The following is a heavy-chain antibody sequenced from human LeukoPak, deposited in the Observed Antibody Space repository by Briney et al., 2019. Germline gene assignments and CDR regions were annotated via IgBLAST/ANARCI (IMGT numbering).Heavy chain of an antibody. D-gene: IGHD6-13*01. CDR3: ARAESSSSWWAYYYGMDV. V-gene: IGHV3-7*01. Sequence: PGGSLRLSCVASGFYFGGHAMHWLRQAPGKGLEWVANIKQDGSEKYYVDSVKGRFTISRDNAKNSLYLQMNSLRAEDTAVYYCARAESSSSWWAYYYGMDVWGQGTTVTVSS. CDR1: GFYFGGHA. J-gene: IGHJ6*02. CDR2: IKQDGSEK.